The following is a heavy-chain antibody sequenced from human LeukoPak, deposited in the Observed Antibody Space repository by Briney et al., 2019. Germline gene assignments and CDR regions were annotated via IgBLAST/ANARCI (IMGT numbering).Heavy chain of an antibody. CDR3: ARWCSGGSCYSTTDYYYYGMDV. CDR2: MNPNSDNT. V-gene: IGHV1-8*01. D-gene: IGHD2-15*01. CDR1: GYTFTSYY. Sequence: ASVKVSRKASGYTFTSYYINWVRQATGQGLEGMGWMNPNSDNTGYAQKFQGRATMTGNSSISTAYMELSSLKSEDTAVYYCARWCSGGSCYSTTDYYYYGMDVWGQGTTVTVSS. J-gene: IGHJ6*02.